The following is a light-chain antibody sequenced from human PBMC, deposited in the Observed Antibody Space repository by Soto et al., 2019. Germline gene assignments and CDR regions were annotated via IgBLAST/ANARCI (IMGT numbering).Light chain of an antibody. CDR2: GNT. CDR3: LSFDSSLSVV. J-gene: IGLJ2*01. Sequence: QSVLTQPPAVSGAPGQRVTISCTGSSSNIGAGYDVHWYQQLPGRAPKLLIYGNTNRPSGVPDRFSGYKSGTSASLAITGLQAEDEADYYCLSFDSSLSVVFGGVTKVTVL. V-gene: IGLV1-40*01. CDR1: SSNIGAGYD.